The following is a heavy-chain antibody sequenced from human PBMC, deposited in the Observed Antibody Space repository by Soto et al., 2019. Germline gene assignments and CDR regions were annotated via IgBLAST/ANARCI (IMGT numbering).Heavy chain of an antibody. D-gene: IGHD3-9*01. Sequence: QVQLQESGPGVVKPSQTLSLTCTVSGGSISSGDYYWSWIRQPPGKGLQWLGYLDHSGSTFFNPSRKSRLTLSLDTSKNHFSLKLTSVTAADTAVYYCASRAGDYGPYGMDVWGQGTTVTVSS. CDR1: GGSISSGDYY. CDR2: LDHSGST. J-gene: IGHJ6*02. CDR3: ASRAGDYGPYGMDV. V-gene: IGHV4-30-4*01.